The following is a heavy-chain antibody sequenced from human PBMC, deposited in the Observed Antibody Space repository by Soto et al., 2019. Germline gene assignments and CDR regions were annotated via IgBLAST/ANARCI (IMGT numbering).Heavy chain of an antibody. V-gene: IGHV3-30*03. CDR2: ISYDGSNK. Sequence: GGSLRLSCAASGFTFSSYGMHWVRQAPGKGLEWVAVISYDGSNKYYADSVKGRFTISRDNSKNTLYLQMNSLRAEDTAAYYCARGQNYFDYWGQGTLVTVSS. CDR3: ARGQNYFDY. CDR1: GFTFSSYG. J-gene: IGHJ4*02.